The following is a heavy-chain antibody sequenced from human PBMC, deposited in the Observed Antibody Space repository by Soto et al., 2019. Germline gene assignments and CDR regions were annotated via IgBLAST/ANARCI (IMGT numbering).Heavy chain of an antibody. Sequence: HPGGSLRLSCAASGFTFSSYAMSWVRQAPGKGLEWVSAISGSGGSTYYADSVKGRFTISRDNSKNTLYLQMNSLRAEDTAVYYCAKDRNRGYSYGYDGYWGQGTLVTVSS. J-gene: IGHJ4*02. V-gene: IGHV3-23*01. CDR1: GFTFSSYA. CDR2: ISGSGGST. D-gene: IGHD5-18*01. CDR3: AKDRNRGYSYGYDGY.